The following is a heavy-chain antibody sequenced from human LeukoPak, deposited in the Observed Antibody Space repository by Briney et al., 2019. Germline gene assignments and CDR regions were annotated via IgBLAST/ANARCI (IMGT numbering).Heavy chain of an antibody. V-gene: IGHV4-4*07. Sequence: PSETLSLTCTVSGGSMSSYYWSWIRQPAGKGLEWIGRIYTTEKTNYNPSLKSRVTISLDTSKNQFSLKLTSVTAADTAVYYCARDRGGYYGSENDFWGQGTLVTVSS. J-gene: IGHJ4*02. D-gene: IGHD3-10*01. CDR2: IYTTEKT. CDR3: ARDRGGYYGSENDF. CDR1: GGSMSSYY.